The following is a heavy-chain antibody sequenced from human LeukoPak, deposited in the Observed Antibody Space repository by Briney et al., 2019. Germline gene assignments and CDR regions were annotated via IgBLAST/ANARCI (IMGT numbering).Heavy chain of an antibody. CDR3: AKEDPRITIFGVVPSAMDV. CDR2: ISYDGSNK. CDR1: GFTLNSFG. Sequence: GGSLRLSCAASGFTLNSFGMHWVRQAPGKGLEWVAVISYDGSNKYYADSVKGRFTISRDNSKNTLYLQMNSLRAEDTAVYYCAKEDPRITIFGVVPSAMDVWGQGTTVTVSS. J-gene: IGHJ6*02. D-gene: IGHD3-3*01. V-gene: IGHV3-30*18.